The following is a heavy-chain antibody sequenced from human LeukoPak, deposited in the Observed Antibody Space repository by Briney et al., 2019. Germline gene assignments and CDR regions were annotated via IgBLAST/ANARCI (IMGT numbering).Heavy chain of an antibody. CDR2: ISSSGST. CDR1: GDSISSGDYY. V-gene: IGHV4-61*02. CDR3: ARTTEGGYTYNYFYYYYMDV. Sequence: SESLSLTCTVSGDSISSGDYYWSWIRQPAGKGLEWIGRISSSGSTNYNPSLKSRVTISVDTSKNQFSLKLSSVTAADTAVYYCARTTEGGYTYNYFYYYYMDVWGKGTTVTISS. J-gene: IGHJ6*03. D-gene: IGHD5-18*01.